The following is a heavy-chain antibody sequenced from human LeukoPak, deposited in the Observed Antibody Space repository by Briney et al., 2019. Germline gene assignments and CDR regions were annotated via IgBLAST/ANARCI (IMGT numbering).Heavy chain of an antibody. CDR1: GFTFSSYG. CDR2: IRYDGSNK. D-gene: IGHD6-13*01. J-gene: IGHJ5*02. V-gene: IGHV3-30*02. Sequence: PGGSLRLSCAASGFTFSSYGMHWVRQAPGKGLEWVAFIRYDGSNKYYADSVKGRFTISRDNSKNTLYLQMNSLRAEDTAVYYCAKGGRIAAENWFDPWGQGTLVTVSS. CDR3: AKGGRIAAENWFDP.